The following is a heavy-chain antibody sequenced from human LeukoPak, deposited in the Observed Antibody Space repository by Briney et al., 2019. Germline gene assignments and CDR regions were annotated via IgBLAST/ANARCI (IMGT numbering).Heavy chain of an antibody. V-gene: IGHV3-74*01. CDR3: VRGGPSTWS. J-gene: IGHJ5*02. Sequence: PGGSLRLSCAASGFTFKLYWMHWVRQVPGRGPVWVSRINHDGSDTIYADSVWGRFTISRDDAKNTLYLQMNNLRAEDTAVYYCVRGGPSTWSWGQGTLVTVSS. D-gene: IGHD2-15*01. CDR2: INHDGSDT. CDR1: GFTFKLYW.